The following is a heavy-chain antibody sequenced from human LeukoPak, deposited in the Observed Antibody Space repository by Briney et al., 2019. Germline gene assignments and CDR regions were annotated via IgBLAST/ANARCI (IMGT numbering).Heavy chain of an antibody. CDR3: AGEMATTSLDAFGY. J-gene: IGHJ4*02. Sequence: GGSLRLSCAASGFTFSSYSMNWVRQAPGKGLEWVSSISSSSSYIYYADSVKGRFTISRDNAQNSLYLQMNSLRAEDTAVYYCAGEMATTSLDAFGYWGQGTLVTVSS. V-gene: IGHV3-21*01. D-gene: IGHD5-24*01. CDR1: GFTFSSYS. CDR2: ISSSSSYI.